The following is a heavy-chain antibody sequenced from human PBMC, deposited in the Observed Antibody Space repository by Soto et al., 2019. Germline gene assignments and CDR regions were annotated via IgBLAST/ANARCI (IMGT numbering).Heavy chain of an antibody. CDR3: ARARGGDSGDYASLFDR. Sequence: SETLSLTCTVFGGSVSIGDYLWSWIRQRPGKGLEWIGYIHDSGNTYYNPSLKSRVTISLDTSKNQSSLKVTSMTAADTAVYFCARARGGDSGDYASLFDRWGQGNLVTVSS. CDR2: IHDSGNT. D-gene: IGHD4-17*01. J-gene: IGHJ5*02. V-gene: IGHV4-30-4*01. CDR1: GGSVSIGDYL.